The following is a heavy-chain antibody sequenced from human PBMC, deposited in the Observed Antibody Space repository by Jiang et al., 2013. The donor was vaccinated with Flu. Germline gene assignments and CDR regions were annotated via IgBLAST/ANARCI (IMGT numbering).Heavy chain of an antibody. CDR3: ARGVKGTRASRPDY. CDR1: GASFSGYF. CDR2: ISPSGSP. D-gene: IGHD1-1*01. Sequence: LLKPSETLSLTCAVYGASFSGYFWTWIRQSPGKGLEWIGEISPSGSPNYNPSLKSRVTISKDTSKNQFSLSLSSVTAADTAVYFCARGVKGTRASRPDYWGQGTLVSVSS. J-gene: IGHJ4*02. V-gene: IGHV4-34*01.